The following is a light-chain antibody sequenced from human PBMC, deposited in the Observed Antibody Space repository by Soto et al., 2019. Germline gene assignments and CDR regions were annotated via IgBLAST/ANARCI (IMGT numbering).Light chain of an antibody. J-gene: IGKJ1*01. V-gene: IGKV1-39*01. Sequence: DTQMTQSPSSLSASVGDSVIITCRASQSIGARLSWYQQKSGKAPNLLIYAASRLRSGVPSRFSGSKSGTDFTLTINDLQPEDFATYYCQQAYSRVTFGQGTRVEIK. CDR1: QSIGAR. CDR3: QQAYSRVT. CDR2: AAS.